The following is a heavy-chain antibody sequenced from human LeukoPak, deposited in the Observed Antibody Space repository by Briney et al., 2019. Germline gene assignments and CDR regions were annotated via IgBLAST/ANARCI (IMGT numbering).Heavy chain of an antibody. V-gene: IGHV4-4*02. Sequence: PSGTLSLTCAVSGGSIISSNWWSWVRQPPGKGLEWIGEINHSGSTNYNPSLKSRVTISVDTSKNQFSLKLSSVTAADTAVYYCAIHSGSYYARDYWGQGTLVTVSS. J-gene: IGHJ4*02. CDR2: INHSGST. CDR3: AIHSGSYYARDY. CDR1: GGSIISSNW. D-gene: IGHD1-26*01.